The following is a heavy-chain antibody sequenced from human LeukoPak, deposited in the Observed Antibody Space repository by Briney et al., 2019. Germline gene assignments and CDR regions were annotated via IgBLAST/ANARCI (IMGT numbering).Heavy chain of an antibody. CDR2: ISYDGSNK. Sequence: GGSLRLSCVAYGFNFNDYWMTWVRLAPGKGLEWVAVISYDGSNKYYADSVKGRFTISRDNSKNTLHLQMNSLRAEDTAVYYCARDVPFDWLPDYWGQGTLVTVSS. D-gene: IGHD3-9*01. J-gene: IGHJ4*02. CDR3: ARDVPFDWLPDY. V-gene: IGHV3-30*03. CDR1: GFNFNDYW.